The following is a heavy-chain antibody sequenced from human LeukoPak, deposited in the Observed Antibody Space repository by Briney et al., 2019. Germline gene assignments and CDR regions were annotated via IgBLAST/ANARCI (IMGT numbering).Heavy chain of an antibody. CDR1: GFTFSSYE. J-gene: IGHJ4*02. Sequence: GGSLRLSCAASGFTFSSYEMNWVRQAPGKGLEWVSYISSSGSTIYYADSVKGRFTISRDNAENSLYLQMNSLRAEDTAVYYCARDRAVGYFDYWGQGTLVTVSS. CDR3: ARDRAVGYFDY. CDR2: ISSSGSTI. D-gene: IGHD6-19*01. V-gene: IGHV3-48*03.